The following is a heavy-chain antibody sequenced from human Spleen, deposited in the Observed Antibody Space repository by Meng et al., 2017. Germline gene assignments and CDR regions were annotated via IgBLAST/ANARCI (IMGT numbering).Heavy chain of an antibody. CDR1: GFTFSSYG. J-gene: IGHJ5*02. CDR2: IKQDGSEK. V-gene: IGHV3-7*01. CDR3: ARDQVAVAGTDWFDP. Sequence: GESLKISCAASGFTFSSYGMHWVRQAPGKGLEWVANIKQDGSEKYYVDSVKGRFTISRDNAKNSLYLQMNSLRAEDTAVYYCARDQVAVAGTDWFDPWGQGTRVTGS. D-gene: IGHD6-19*01.